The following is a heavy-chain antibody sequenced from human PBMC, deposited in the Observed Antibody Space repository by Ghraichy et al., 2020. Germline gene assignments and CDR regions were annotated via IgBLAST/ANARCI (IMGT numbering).Heavy chain of an antibody. D-gene: IGHD6-19*01. Sequence: GGSLRLSCAASGFTFSSYWMTWVREAPGKGLEWVANINQDGSEKYYVDSVKGRFTISRDNVKNSLYLQMNSLRAEDTALYYCARNRGQWLVYYFDYWGQGTLVTVSS. V-gene: IGHV3-7*01. CDR3: ARNRGQWLVYYFDY. J-gene: IGHJ4*02. CDR1: GFTFSSYW. CDR2: INQDGSEK.